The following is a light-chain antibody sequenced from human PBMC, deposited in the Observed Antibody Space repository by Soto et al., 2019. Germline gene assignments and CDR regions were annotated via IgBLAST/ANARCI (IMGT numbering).Light chain of an antibody. CDR1: SSDFGGYNY. J-gene: IGLJ1*01. V-gene: IGLV2-14*01. CDR2: EVS. Sequence: QSALTQPASVSGSPGQSITISCTGTSSDFGGYNYVSWYQQHPGKAPKLMIYEVSNRPSGVSNRFSGSKSGNTASLTISGLQAEDEADYYCSSYTSSSTLLVFGTGTRSPS. CDR3: SSYTSSSTLLV.